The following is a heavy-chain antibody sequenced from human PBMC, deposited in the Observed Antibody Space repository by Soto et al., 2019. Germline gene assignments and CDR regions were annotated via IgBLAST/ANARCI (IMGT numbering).Heavy chain of an antibody. J-gene: IGHJ4*03. V-gene: IGHV4-38-2*02. D-gene: IGHD3-10*02. CDR1: GGSIISTYW. CDR3: ARTYYVGYYRY. CDR2: IYHSGTT. Sequence: SETLSLTSTVSGGSIISTYWWDWIRQSPGEGLVWIGSIYHSGTTFYNPSLAIRVIISVDTSESRFSLRLTSVTVADSAVYYFARTYYVGYYRY.